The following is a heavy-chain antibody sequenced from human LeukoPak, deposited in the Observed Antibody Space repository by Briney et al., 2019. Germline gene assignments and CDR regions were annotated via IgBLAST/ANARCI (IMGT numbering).Heavy chain of an antibody. CDR1: GFTFRSHG. D-gene: IGHD5-18*01. V-gene: IGHV3-30*02. CDR2: IWYDGSKK. Sequence: GGSLRLSCAASGFTFRSHGMHWVRQAPGKGLEWVAFIWYDGSKKQYADSVKGRVTISRDNSKNTLYLQMNNLRAEDTAVYYCAQGHSYGYLDYYYYYIDVWGKGTTVSISS. J-gene: IGHJ6*03. CDR3: AQGHSYGYLDYYYYYIDV.